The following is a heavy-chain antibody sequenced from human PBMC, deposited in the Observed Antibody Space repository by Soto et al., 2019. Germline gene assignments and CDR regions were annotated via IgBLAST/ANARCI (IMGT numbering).Heavy chain of an antibody. Sequence: QVRLQQWGAGLLKPSETLSLTCAVYGGSFSGYYWSWIRQPPGKGLEWIGEINHSGSTNYNPSLKSRVTISVDTSKNQFSLKLSSVTAADTAVYYCASETPPPAEYFQHWGQGTLVTVSS. CDR2: INHSGST. CDR3: ASETPPPAEYFQH. J-gene: IGHJ1*01. V-gene: IGHV4-34*01. CDR1: GGSFSGYY.